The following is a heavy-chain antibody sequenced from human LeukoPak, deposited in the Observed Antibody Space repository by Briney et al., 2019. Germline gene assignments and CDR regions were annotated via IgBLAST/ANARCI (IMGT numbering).Heavy chain of an antibody. CDR2: MSGSGGSA. J-gene: IGHJ5*02. D-gene: IGHD3-10*01. Sequence: PGGSLRLSCEASGFIFSIYAMSWVRQAPGKGLEWVSTMSGSGGSAYYADSVKGRFTISRDNSKNTLYLQMNNLRAEDTAVYFCAKEGRNYYSSGSYLDAWGQGTLVTVSS. V-gene: IGHV3-23*01. CDR1: GFIFSIYA. CDR3: AKEGRNYYSSGSYLDA.